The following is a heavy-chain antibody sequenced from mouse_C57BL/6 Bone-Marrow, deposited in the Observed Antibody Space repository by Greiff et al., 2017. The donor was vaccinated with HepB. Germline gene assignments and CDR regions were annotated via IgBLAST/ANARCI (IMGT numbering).Heavy chain of an antibody. CDR2: IQPNSGST. V-gene: IGHV1-64*01. CDR1: GYTFTSYW. J-gene: IGHJ2*01. CDR3: ASFYGSSLFDY. Sequence: QVQLQQPGAELVKPGASVKLSCTASGYTFTSYWMHWVKQRPGQGLEWIGMIQPNSGSTNYNEKFKSKATLTVDKSSSTAYMQLSSLTSEYSAVYYCASFYGSSLFDYWGQGTTLTVSS. D-gene: IGHD1-1*01.